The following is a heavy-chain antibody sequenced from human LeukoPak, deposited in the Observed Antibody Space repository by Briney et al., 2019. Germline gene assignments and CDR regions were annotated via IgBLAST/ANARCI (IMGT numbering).Heavy chain of an antibody. D-gene: IGHD3-22*01. Sequence: GGSLRLSCAASGFTFRGYAMHWVRQAPGKGVEGVGVISYDGSNKYYADCVKGRFTISRDNSKNALYLQMNSLRAEDTAVYYCARIFDSSGFDYWGQGTLVTVSS. J-gene: IGHJ4*02. V-gene: IGHV3-30-3*01. CDR2: ISYDGSNK. CDR3: ARIFDSSGFDY. CDR1: GFTFRGYA.